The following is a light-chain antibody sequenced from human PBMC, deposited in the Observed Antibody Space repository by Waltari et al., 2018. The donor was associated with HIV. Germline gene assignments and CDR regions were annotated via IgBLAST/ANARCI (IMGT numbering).Light chain of an antibody. V-gene: IGLV2-23*02. J-gene: IGLJ2*01. Sequence: QSALTQLASVSGSPGQSITISCTGTSRDVRAYNLVSWYQQPPNKAPKLMIFEVTKRPSGVSDRFSGSRSGNTASLTISGLQTEDEGDYYCCSYTGTGIVFGGGTKLTVL. CDR1: SRDVRAYNL. CDR2: EVT. CDR3: CSYTGTGIV.